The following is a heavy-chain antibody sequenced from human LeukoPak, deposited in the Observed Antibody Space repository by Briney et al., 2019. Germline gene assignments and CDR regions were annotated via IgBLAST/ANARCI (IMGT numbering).Heavy chain of an antibody. CDR3: AKWVGSSGYFIFDY. J-gene: IGHJ4*02. D-gene: IGHD3-22*01. CDR1: GFTFSSYG. V-gene: IGHV3-23*01. Sequence: GGSLRLSCAASGFTFSSYGMSWVRQAPGKGLEWVSAISGSGGSTYYADSVKGRFTISRDNSKNTLYLQMNSLRAEDTAVYYCAKWVGSSGYFIFDYWGQGTLVTVSS. CDR2: ISGSGGST.